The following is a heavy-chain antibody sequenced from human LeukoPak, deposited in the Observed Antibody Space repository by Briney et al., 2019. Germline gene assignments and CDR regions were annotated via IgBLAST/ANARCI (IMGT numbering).Heavy chain of an antibody. Sequence: ASVKVSCKASGYTFTGYYMHWVRQAPGQGLEWMGWINPNSGGTNYAQKFQGSLTMTRDTSISTAYMELSRLRSDDTAVYYCARPPDDFWSGYYPDWGQGTLVTVSS. CDR1: GYTFTGYY. CDR2: INPNSGGT. D-gene: IGHD3-3*01. J-gene: IGHJ4*02. V-gene: IGHV1-2*02. CDR3: ARPPDDFWSGYYPD.